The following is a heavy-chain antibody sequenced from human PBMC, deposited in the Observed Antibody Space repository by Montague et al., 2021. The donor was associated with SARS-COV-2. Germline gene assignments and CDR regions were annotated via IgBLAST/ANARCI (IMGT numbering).Heavy chain of an antibody. J-gene: IGHJ6*02. D-gene: IGHD3-16*01. Sequence: TLSLTCTVSGGSISCGGYFWNWIRQPPGKGLEWIGCIYKSGTTQYNPSLKSRVSLSVDTSKNQFSLNWRSATAADTAVYYCARDPGGIDVWGQGTTVTVSS. CDR1: GGSISCGGYF. CDR2: IYKSGTT. V-gene: IGHV4-31*03. CDR3: ARDPGGIDV.